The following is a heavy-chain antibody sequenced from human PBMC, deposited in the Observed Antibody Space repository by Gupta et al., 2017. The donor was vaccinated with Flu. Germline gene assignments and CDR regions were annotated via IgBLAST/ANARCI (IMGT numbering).Heavy chain of an antibody. D-gene: IGHD2-8*02. Sequence: RQAPGKGLEWVSAISGSGGSTYYADSVKGRFTISRDNSKNTLYLQMNSLRAEDTAVYYCAKGRDHYWLYFDLWGRGTLVTVTS. CDR2: ISGSGGST. V-gene: IGHV3-23*01. J-gene: IGHJ2*01. CDR3: AKGRDHYWLYFDL.